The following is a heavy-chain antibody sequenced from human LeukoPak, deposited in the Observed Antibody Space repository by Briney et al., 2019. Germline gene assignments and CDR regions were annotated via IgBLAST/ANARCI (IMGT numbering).Heavy chain of an antibody. D-gene: IGHD3-10*01. Sequence: ASVKVSCKAAGYSFTSYGISWVRQAPEQGLEWVGCISAYNGNRNYEQKLQGRVTMTTDASTSTAYMELRSLRSDDTAVYYCARALDYYGSGSYYYYYYYMDVWGKGTTVTVSS. CDR3: ARALDYYGSGSYYYYYYYMDV. CDR2: ISAYNGNR. V-gene: IGHV1-18*01. CDR1: GYSFTSYG. J-gene: IGHJ6*03.